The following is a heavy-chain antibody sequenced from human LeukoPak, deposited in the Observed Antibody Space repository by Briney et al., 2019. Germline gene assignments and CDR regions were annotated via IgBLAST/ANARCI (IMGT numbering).Heavy chain of an antibody. J-gene: IGHJ3*01. Sequence: QTGGSLRLSCAASGFTFSSYGMHWVRQAPGKGLEWVAVISYEGSKAFYADSVKGRFTISRDNSNNTLYLQLDSLTTDDTAVYYCARAGGGGYFIIHDAFDVWGQGTMVTVSS. CDR1: GFTFSSYG. D-gene: IGHD1-26*01. CDR3: ARAGGGGYFIIHDAFDV. CDR2: ISYEGSKA. V-gene: IGHV3-30*19.